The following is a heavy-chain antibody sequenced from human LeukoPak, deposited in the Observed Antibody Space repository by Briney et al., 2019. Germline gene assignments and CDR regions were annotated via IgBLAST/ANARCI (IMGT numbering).Heavy chain of an antibody. D-gene: IGHD3-9*01. CDR3: ARSNYDILTGYYTSPLDY. CDR1: GYTFTGYY. J-gene: IGHJ4*02. CDR2: INLNSGGT. V-gene: IGHV1-2*02. Sequence: ASVKVSCKASGYTFTGYYMHWVRQAPGQGLEWMGWINLNSGGTNYAQKLQGRVTMTRDTSISTAYMELSRLRSDDTAVYYCARSNYDILTGYYTSPLDYWGQGTLVTVPS.